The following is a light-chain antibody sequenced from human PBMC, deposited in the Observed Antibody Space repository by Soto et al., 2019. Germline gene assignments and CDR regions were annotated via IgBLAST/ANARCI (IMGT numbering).Light chain of an antibody. J-gene: IGKJ4*01. CDR1: QSVTTY. CDR3: QQRSNWPLT. CDR2: DAS. Sequence: EIVLTQSPATLSLSPGERATLSCRASQSVTTYLAWYQQKPGRAPRLLIYDASNRATGIPARFSGSGSGTDFTLTISSLEPEDFALYYFQQRSNWPLTFGGGTKVEIK. V-gene: IGKV3-11*01.